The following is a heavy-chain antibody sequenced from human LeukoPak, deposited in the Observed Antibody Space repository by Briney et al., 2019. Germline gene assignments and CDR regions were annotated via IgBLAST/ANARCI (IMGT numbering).Heavy chain of an antibody. CDR1: GYTFTSYA. CDR2: INTNTGNP. J-gene: IGHJ5*02. D-gene: IGHD3-3*01. CDR3: ARDQSRITIFGVVIKRSWFDP. V-gene: IGHV7-4-1*02. Sequence: ASVKDSCKASGYTFTSYAMNWVRQAPGQGLEWMGWINTNTGNPTYAQGFTGRFVFSLDTSVSTAYLQISSLKAEDTAVYYCARDQSRITIFGVVIKRSWFDPWGQGTLVTVSS.